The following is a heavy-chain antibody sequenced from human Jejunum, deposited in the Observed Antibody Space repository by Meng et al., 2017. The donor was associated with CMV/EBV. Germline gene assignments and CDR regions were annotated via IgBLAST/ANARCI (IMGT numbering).Heavy chain of an antibody. CDR1: GGSITSYF. Sequence: CTVSGGSITSYFWTWIRQPPGKGLEWIAYISYSGSTNYNPFLKSRLTISLDTSKNQFSLGLNSVTASDTAVYYCARLPRRGRSDYWGQGTLVTVSS. J-gene: IGHJ4*02. CDR2: ISYSGST. CDR3: ARLPRRGRSDY. V-gene: IGHV4-59*01.